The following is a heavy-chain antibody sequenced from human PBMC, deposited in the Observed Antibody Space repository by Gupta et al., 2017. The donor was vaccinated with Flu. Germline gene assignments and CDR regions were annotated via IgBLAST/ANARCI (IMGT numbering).Heavy chain of an antibody. J-gene: IGHJ5*01. V-gene: IGHV3-48*03. CDR3: ARGHWDS. Sequence: EVQLGASGGDLVQPVGSLSLSCPASGFPFLLYQFRWVRPAPVKGLEWVSYISRTAVTYYTDSVKGRFTISRDNSKNSVYLQMNNLRDEDTALYYCARGHWDSWGQGTLVTVSS. CDR1: GFPFLLYQ. CDR2: ISRTAVT.